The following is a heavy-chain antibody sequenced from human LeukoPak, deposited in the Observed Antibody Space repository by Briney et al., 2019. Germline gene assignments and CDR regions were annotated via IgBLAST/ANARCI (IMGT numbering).Heavy chain of an antibody. V-gene: IGHV3-33*06. J-gene: IGHJ5*02. CDR2: IWYDGSNK. Sequence: GGSLRLSCAASGFTFSSYGMHWVRQAPGKGLEWVAVIWYDGSNKYYADSVKGRFTISRDNSKNTLYLQMNSLRAEDTAVYYCAKIPYSSGWVQNWFDPWGQGTLVTVSS. CDR1: GFTFSSYG. D-gene: IGHD6-19*01. CDR3: AKIPYSSGWVQNWFDP.